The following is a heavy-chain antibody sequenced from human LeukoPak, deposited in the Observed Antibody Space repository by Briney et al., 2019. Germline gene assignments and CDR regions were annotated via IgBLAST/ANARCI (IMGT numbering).Heavy chain of an antibody. CDR2: IHRDGSEE. CDR3: AKHDDGDFDY. CDR1: GFTFSNYW. V-gene: IGHV3-7*03. D-gene: IGHD1-1*01. J-gene: IGHJ4*02. Sequence: GGSLRLSCAPFGFTFSNYWMAWVRQAPGKGLERVANIHRDGSEEYYVDSVRGRFIISRDNAKNSLYLQMNNPRAEDTAVYYCAKHDDGDFDYCGRGTLVTVSS.